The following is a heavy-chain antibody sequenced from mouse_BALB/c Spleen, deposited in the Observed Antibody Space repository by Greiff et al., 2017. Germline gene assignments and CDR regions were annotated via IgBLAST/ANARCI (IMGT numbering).Heavy chain of an antibody. D-gene: IGHD2-3*01. V-gene: IGHV1-5*01. CDR3: TRGLYDGYYGY. Sequence: VQLQQSGTVLARPGASVKMSCKASGYSFTSYWMHWVKQRPGQGLEWIGAIYPGNSDTSYNQKFKGKAKLTAVTSASTAYMELSSLTNEDSAVYYCTRGLYDGYYGYWGQGTTLTVSS. CDR1: GYSFTSYW. J-gene: IGHJ2*01. CDR2: IYPGNSDT.